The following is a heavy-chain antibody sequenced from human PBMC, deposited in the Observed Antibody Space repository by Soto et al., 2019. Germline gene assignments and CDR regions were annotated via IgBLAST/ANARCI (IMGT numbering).Heavy chain of an antibody. D-gene: IGHD3-3*01. CDR2: ISSSSSYI. CDR3: ARGEGGVFGVVIPNDY. Sequence: EVQLVESGGGLVKPGGSLRLSCAASGFTFSSYSMNWVRQAPGKGLEWVSSISSSSSYIYYADSVKGRFTISRDNAKNSLYLQMNSLRAEDTAVYYCARGEGGVFGVVIPNDYWGQGTLVTVSS. V-gene: IGHV3-21*01. J-gene: IGHJ4*02. CDR1: GFTFSSYS.